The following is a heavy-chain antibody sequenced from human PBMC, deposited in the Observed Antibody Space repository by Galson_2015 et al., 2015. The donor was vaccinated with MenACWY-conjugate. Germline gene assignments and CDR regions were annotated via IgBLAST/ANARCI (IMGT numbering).Heavy chain of an antibody. J-gene: IGHJ5*02. CDR1: GFTFSSFG. CDR3: ARTAGSFPP. CDR2: ISATSATI. D-gene: IGHD6-13*01. Sequence: SLRLSCAASGFTFSSFGMNWVRQAPGKGLEWVSSISATSATIYYADSVKGRFTISRDNAKNSLYLQMNSLRAEDTAVYYCARTAGSFPPWGQGTLVTVSS. V-gene: IGHV3-21*01.